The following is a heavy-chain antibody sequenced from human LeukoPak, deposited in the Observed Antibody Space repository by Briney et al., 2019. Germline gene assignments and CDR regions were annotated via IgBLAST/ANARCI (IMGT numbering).Heavy chain of an antibody. CDR1: GFTFSSYA. CDR2: ISGSGGST. Sequence: PGGSLRLSCAASGFTFSSYAMSWVRQAPGKGLEWVSAISGSGGSTYYADSVKGRFTISRDNSKNTLYLQMNSLRAEDTAVYYCAKVYRPAPDAATISHYFDYWGQGTLVTVYS. V-gene: IGHV3-23*01. CDR3: AKVYRPAPDAATISHYFDY. D-gene: IGHD5-24*01. J-gene: IGHJ4*02.